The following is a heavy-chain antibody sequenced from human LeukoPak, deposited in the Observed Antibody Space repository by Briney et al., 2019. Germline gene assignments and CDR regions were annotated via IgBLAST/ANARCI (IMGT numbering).Heavy chain of an antibody. CDR1: GFTFSSYA. Sequence: GGSLRLPCAASGFTFSSYAMHWVRQAPGKGLEWVAVISYDGSNKYYADSVKGRFTISRDNSKNTLYLQMNSLRAEDTAVYYCAREPAPAMVRGVTDYWGQGTLVTVSS. D-gene: IGHD3-10*01. CDR3: AREPAPAMVRGVTDY. V-gene: IGHV3-30-3*01. CDR2: ISYDGSNK. J-gene: IGHJ4*02.